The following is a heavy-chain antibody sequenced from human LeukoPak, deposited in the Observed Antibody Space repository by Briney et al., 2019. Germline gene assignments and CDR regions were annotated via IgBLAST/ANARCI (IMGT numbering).Heavy chain of an antibody. Sequence: SETLSLTCTVSGGFISRGDYYWSWIRQPPGKGLEWIGYIYYSGSTYYNPSLKSRVTISVDTSKNQFSLKLSSVTAADTAVYYCARDHGYSGTYSWFDPWGQGTLVTVSS. CDR3: ARDHGYSGTYSWFDP. J-gene: IGHJ5*02. CDR2: IYYSGST. CDR1: GGFISRGDYY. D-gene: IGHD1-26*01. V-gene: IGHV4-30-4*08.